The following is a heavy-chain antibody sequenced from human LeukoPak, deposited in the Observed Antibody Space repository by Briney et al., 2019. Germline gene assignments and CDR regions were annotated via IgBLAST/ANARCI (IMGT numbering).Heavy chain of an antibody. Sequence: SVKVSCKASGGTFISYAISWVRQAPGQGLEWMGGIIPIFGTANYARKFQGRVTITADKSTSTAYMELSSLRSEDTAVYYCARAQAAAYPFDYWGQGTLVTVSS. D-gene: IGHD6-13*01. CDR1: GGTFISYA. CDR3: ARAQAAAYPFDY. CDR2: IIPIFGTA. V-gene: IGHV1-69*06. J-gene: IGHJ4*02.